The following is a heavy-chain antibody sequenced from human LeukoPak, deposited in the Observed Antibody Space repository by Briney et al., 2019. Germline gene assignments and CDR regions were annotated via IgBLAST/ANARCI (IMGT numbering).Heavy chain of an antibody. V-gene: IGHV4-59*01. Sequence: KPSETPSLTCTLPGGSISSYYWGWIPQPPGKGLGGVWDIYYSGSTNYNPSLKSRVTISVDTSKNQFSLKLSSVTAADTAVYYCARRAAAGTRGYYYGMDVWGQGTTVTVSS. CDR3: ARRAAAGTRGYYYGMDV. J-gene: IGHJ6*02. CDR1: GGSISSYY. CDR2: IYYSGST. D-gene: IGHD6-13*01.